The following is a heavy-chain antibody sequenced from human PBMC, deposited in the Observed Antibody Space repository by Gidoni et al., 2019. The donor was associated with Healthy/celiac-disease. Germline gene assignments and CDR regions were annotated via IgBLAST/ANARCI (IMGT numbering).Heavy chain of an antibody. D-gene: IGHD5-18*01. CDR2: ISGSGGST. CDR1: GFTFSSYA. V-gene: IGHV3-23*04. Sequence: EVQLVESGGGLVQPGGSLRLSWAAYGFTFSSYAMSWVSQAAGKGLEWGSAISGSGGSTYYADAVKGRFTISRDNSKNTLYLQMNSLRAEDTAVYYCAKAPRGYSYGGDYWGQGTLVTVSS. CDR3: AKAPRGYSYGGDY. J-gene: IGHJ4*02.